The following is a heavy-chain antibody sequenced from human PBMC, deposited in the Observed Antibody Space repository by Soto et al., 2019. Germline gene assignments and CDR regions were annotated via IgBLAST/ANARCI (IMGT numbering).Heavy chain of an antibody. J-gene: IGHJ6*02. CDR2: ISSNGGST. V-gene: IGHV3-64D*06. Sequence: GGSLRLSCSASGFTFSSYAMHWVRQAPGKGLEYVSVISSNGGSTYYADSVKGRFTISRDNSKNTLYLQMSSLRAEDTAVYYCVKDGGRVTPYYYYGMDVWGQGTTVTVS. CDR1: GFTFSSYA. CDR3: VKDGGRVTPYYYYGMDV. D-gene: IGHD2-15*01.